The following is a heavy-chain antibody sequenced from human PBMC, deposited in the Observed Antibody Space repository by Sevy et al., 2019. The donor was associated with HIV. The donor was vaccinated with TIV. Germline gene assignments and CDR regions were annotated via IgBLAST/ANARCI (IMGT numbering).Heavy chain of an antibody. V-gene: IGHV3-48*02. Sequence: GGSLRLSCAASGFTFSSYSMNWVRQAPGKGLEWVSYISSSTSTIYYADSVKGRFTISRDNAKNSLYLQMNSLRDEDTAVYYGARDSVTDTIRPYGIVGATPRYWGQGTLVTVSS. CDR2: ISSSTSTI. J-gene: IGHJ4*02. CDR1: GFTFSSYS. D-gene: IGHD1-26*01. CDR3: ARDSVTDTIRPYGIVGATPRY.